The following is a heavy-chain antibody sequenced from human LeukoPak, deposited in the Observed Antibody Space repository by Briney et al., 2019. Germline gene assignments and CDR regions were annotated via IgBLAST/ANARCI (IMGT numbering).Heavy chain of an antibody. V-gene: IGHV3-11*04. Sequence: GGSLRLSCAASGFTVSSNYMSWVRQAPGKGLEWITYLSSSGSAFSYADSVKGRFTIARDNAKNSVYLEMNSLRADDTAVYYCARDDSSGYYYYYYYMDVWGKGTTVTISS. D-gene: IGHD3-22*01. CDR1: GFTVSSNY. CDR2: LSSSGSAF. CDR3: ARDDSSGYYYYYYYMDV. J-gene: IGHJ6*03.